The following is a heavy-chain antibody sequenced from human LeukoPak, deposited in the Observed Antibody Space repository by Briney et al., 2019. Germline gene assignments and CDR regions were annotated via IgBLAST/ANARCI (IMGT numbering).Heavy chain of an antibody. CDR1: GFTFSSYE. V-gene: IGHV3-48*03. J-gene: IGHJ5*02. CDR3: TRGVRAKGWFDP. D-gene: IGHD1-26*01. Sequence: PGGSLRLSCAASGFTFSSYEINWVRQAPGKGLEWVSYISSSGSTIYYADSVKGRFTISRDNAKNSVYLQMNSLRAEDTAVYYCTRGVRAKGWFDPWGQGTLVTVSS. CDR2: ISSSGSTI.